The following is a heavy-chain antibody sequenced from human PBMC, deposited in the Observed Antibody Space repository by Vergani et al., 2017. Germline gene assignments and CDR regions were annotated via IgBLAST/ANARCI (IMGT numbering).Heavy chain of an antibody. J-gene: IGHJ4*02. Sequence: EVQLVESGGGLVQPGGSLRLSCAASGFTFSSYEMNWVRQAPGKGLEWVSYISSSGSTIYYADSVKGRFTISRDNAKNSLYLQMNSLRAEDTAVYYCARTSGYDWGYYFDYWGQGTLVTVSS. CDR2: ISSSGSTI. CDR1: GFTFSSYE. D-gene: IGHD5-12*01. CDR3: ARTSGYDWGYYFDY. V-gene: IGHV3-48*03.